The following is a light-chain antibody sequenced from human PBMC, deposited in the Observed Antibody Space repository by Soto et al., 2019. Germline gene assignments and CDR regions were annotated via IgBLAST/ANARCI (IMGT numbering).Light chain of an antibody. CDR1: SSDVGSYNL. V-gene: IGLV2-23*01. Sequence: QSALTQPASVSGSPGQSITISCTGTSSDVGSYNLVSWYQQHPGKAPKLMIYEGNERPSGVSNRFSGSKSGNTASLTISGLQAEDEADYYCCSYAGSSTWVFSGGTKVTVL. CDR3: CSYAGSSTWV. J-gene: IGLJ3*02. CDR2: EGN.